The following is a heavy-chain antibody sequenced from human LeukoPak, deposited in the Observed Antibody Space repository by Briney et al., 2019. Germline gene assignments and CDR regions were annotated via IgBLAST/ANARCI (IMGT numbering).Heavy chain of an antibody. Sequence: PGGSLRLSCTASGLTFSNYAMSWARQAPAKGLEWVAGIDQSGGYIHYADSVKGRFTISRDNSKNTLYLQMNSLRAEDTAVYYCAKGRYCSSTSCRTGPFDYWGQGTLVTVSS. CDR1: GLTFSNYA. J-gene: IGHJ4*02. CDR2: IDQSGGYI. V-gene: IGHV3-23*01. CDR3: AKGRYCSSTSCRTGPFDY. D-gene: IGHD2-2*01.